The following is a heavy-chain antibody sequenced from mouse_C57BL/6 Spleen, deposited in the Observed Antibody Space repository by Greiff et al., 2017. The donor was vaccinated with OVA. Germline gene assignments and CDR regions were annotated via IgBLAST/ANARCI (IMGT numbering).Heavy chain of an antibody. CDR3: AREGLYSNYWYFDV. D-gene: IGHD2-5*01. CDR2: INPNNGGT. J-gene: IGHJ1*03. Sequence: EVQLQQSGPELVKPGASVKMSCKASGYTFTDYNMHWVKQSHGKSLEWIGYINPNNGGTSYNQKFKGKATLTVNKSSSTAYMELRSLTSEDSAVYYCAREGLYSNYWYFDVWGTGTTVTVSS. CDR1: GYTFTDYN. V-gene: IGHV1-22*01.